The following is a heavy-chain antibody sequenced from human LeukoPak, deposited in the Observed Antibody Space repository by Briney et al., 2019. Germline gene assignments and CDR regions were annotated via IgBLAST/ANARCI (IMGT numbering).Heavy chain of an antibody. CDR1: GFTFSSYS. D-gene: IGHD2-15*01. CDR2: ISSSSYI. J-gene: IGHJ6*03. CDR3: ARDRRVVAAPYYYYMDV. Sequence: GGSLRLSCAASGFTFSSYSMNWVRQAPGKGLEWVSSISSSSYIYYADSVKGRFTISRDNAKNSLYLQMNSLRAEDTAVYYCARDRRVVAAPYYYYMDVWGKGTTVTVSS. V-gene: IGHV3-21*01.